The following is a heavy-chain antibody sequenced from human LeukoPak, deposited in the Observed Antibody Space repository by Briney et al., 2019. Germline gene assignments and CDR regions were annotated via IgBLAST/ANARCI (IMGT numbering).Heavy chain of an antibody. Sequence: KPSETLSLTCTVSGGSISSYDWSWIRQPPGKGLEWIGEINHSGSTNYNPSLKSRVTISVDTSKNQFSLKLSSVTAADTAVYYCARGGLTYDFWSGYQNWFDPWGQGTLVTVSS. CDR1: GGSISSYD. V-gene: IGHV4-34*01. CDR2: INHSGST. J-gene: IGHJ5*02. D-gene: IGHD3-3*01. CDR3: ARGGLTYDFWSGYQNWFDP.